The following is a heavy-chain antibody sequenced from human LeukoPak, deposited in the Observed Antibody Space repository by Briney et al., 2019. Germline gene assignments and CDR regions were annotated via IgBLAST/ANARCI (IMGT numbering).Heavy chain of an antibody. V-gene: IGHV4-34*01. Sequence: SETLSLTCAVYGGSFSGYYWSWIRQPPGKGLEWIGEINHSGSTNYNPSLKSRVTISVDTSKNQFSLKLSSVTAADTAVYYCARGPPIDYYDSSGYYYVFDYWGQGTLVTASS. CDR3: ARGPPIDYYDSSGYYYVFDY. J-gene: IGHJ4*02. CDR1: GGSFSGYY. CDR2: INHSGST. D-gene: IGHD3-22*01.